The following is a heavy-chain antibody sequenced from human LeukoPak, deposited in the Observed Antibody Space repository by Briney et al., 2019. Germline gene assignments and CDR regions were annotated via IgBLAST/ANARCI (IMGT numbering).Heavy chain of an antibody. CDR3: AKGRCSGVGCDSFHS. Sequence: GGSLRLSCVASGLRFRSYAMNWVRQVPGKGLECISTISDDSSFTYYADSVKGRSAISRDDSKNTLYLQMNNLKVEDTAVYYCAKGRCSGVGCDSFHSWGQGALVTVSS. V-gene: IGHV3-23*01. J-gene: IGHJ4*02. D-gene: IGHD2-15*01. CDR2: ISDDSSFT. CDR1: GLRFRSYA.